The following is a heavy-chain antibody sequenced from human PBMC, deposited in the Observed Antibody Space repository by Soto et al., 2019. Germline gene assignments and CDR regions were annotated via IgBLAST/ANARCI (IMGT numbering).Heavy chain of an antibody. V-gene: IGHV3-74*01. Sequence: EVQLVESGGGLVQPGGSLRLSCAASEFTFNNYWMHWVRQVPGKGLEWVSRINTDWSTTNYADAVMGRFTICSDNADNTLYLQMNSLTAEDTAVYSCERGIYLKYGLDVWGPGATVTVS. J-gene: IGHJ6*02. D-gene: IGHD3-16*02. CDR1: EFTFNNYW. CDR2: INTDWSTT. CDR3: ERGIYLKYGLDV.